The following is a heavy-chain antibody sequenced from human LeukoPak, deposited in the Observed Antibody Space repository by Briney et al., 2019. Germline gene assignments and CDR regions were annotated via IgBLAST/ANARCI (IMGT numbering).Heavy chain of an antibody. CDR3: AREPASYYDILTGYPTYYYGMDV. D-gene: IGHD3-9*01. CDR1: GFTFSSYA. J-gene: IGHJ6*02. CDR2: ISGSGGSS. Sequence: GGSLRLSCAASGFTFSSYAMSWVRQAPGKGLEWVSTISGSGGSSFYADSVKGRFTISRDNAKNTLYLQMNSLRAEDTAVYYCAREPASYYDILTGYPTYYYGMDVWGQGTTVTVSS. V-gene: IGHV3-23*01.